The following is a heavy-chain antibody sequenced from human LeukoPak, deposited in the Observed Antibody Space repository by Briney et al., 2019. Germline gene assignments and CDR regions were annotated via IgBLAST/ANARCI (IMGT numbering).Heavy chain of an antibody. D-gene: IGHD3-9*01. CDR2: IKEDGTEK. Sequence: PGGSLRLSCKASGFTYSSQWMSWVRQAPGKGLEWVGNIKEDGTEKYYVDSVKGRFTISRDNAGSSLYLQMNSLRAEDTAVYFCARDRAFQYYDLLTGYYYYYGLDVWGQGTMITVSS. CDR1: GFTYSSQW. V-gene: IGHV3-7*01. CDR3: ARDRAFQYYDLLTGYYYYYGLDV. J-gene: IGHJ6*02.